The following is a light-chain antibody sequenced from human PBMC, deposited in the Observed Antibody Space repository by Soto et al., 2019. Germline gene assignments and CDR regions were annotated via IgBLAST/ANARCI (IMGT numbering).Light chain of an antibody. CDR1: QSVLYSSNNKNY. CDR2: WAS. J-gene: IGKJ1*01. CDR3: XQYYITPWT. V-gene: IGKV4-1*01. Sequence: DIVMTQSPDSLAVSLGERATINCKSSQSVLYSSNNKNYLAWYQQKPGQPPKLLIYWASTRESGVPDRFSGXGSGTXXXXXXXXLQAXDVAXXXXXQYYITPWTFGQGTKVEIK.